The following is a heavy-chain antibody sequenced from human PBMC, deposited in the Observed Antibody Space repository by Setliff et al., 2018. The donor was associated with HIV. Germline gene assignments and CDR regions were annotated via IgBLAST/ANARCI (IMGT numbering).Heavy chain of an antibody. J-gene: IGHJ4*02. CDR3: ATARPGGSSTLDFDY. CDR1: GYTFSTHW. Sequence: GESLTISCKGFGYTFSTHWIGWIRQMPGKGLEWMGIINPRDSAARYSPALQGHFTFSADKSISTAYLQWSSLKASDTAMYFCATARPGGSSTLDFDYWGQGTLVTVS. CDR2: INPRDSAA. V-gene: IGHV5-51*01. D-gene: IGHD1-26*01.